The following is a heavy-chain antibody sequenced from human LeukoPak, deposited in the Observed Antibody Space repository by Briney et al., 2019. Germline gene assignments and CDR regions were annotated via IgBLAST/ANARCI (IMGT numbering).Heavy chain of an antibody. CDR2: IYYSGST. J-gene: IGHJ4*02. CDR1: GGSISSYY. CDR3: ARGADSSGYYSIFYFDY. D-gene: IGHD3-22*01. Sequence: SETLSLTCTVSGGSISSYYWNWIRQPPGKGLEWIGYIYYSGSTNYNPSLKSRVTISVDTSKNQFSLKLSSVTAADTAVYYCARGADSSGYYSIFYFDYWGQGTLVTVSS. V-gene: IGHV4-59*01.